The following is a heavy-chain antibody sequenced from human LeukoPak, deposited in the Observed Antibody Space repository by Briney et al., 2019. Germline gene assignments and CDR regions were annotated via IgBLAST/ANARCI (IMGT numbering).Heavy chain of an antibody. CDR1: GFTFNNFG. Sequence: GGSLRLSCEASGFTFNNFGMHWVRQAPGKGLEWVAVISYDGSDKYYADSVKGRFTISRDNSKNTLYLQMNSLRAEDTAVYYCAKGTPEGSWYRYYFHYWGQGTLVTVSS. V-gene: IGHV3-30*18. D-gene: IGHD6-13*01. CDR2: ISYDGSDK. CDR3: AKGTPEGSWYRYYFHY. J-gene: IGHJ4*02.